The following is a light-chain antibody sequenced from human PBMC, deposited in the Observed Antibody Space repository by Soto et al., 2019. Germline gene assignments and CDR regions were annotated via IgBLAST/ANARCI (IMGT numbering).Light chain of an antibody. V-gene: IGKV1-39*01. CDR3: QQSYTTLLT. Sequence: DIQLTQSPSSLSASVGDSVTLTCRASQTINRYLYWYQHKPGQAPKILIYAASSLQRGVPSRFSGSGSGTHFTLTINSLEPEDFATYYCQQSYTTLLTFGGGTRVEI. CDR2: AAS. CDR1: QTINRY. J-gene: IGKJ4*01.